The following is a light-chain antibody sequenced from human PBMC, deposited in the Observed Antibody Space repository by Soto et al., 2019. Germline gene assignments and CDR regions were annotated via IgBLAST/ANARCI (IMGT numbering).Light chain of an antibody. CDR3: QQYSAKWA. Sequence: DIQMTQSPSTLSTSVGYRFTITCRASQTIYTWLAWYQQKPGRAPKLLIYDASTLESWVPSRFSGSGSGTEFTLNISSLQPDDFATYYCQQYSAKWAFGQGTQ. V-gene: IGKV1-5*01. CDR1: QTIYTW. J-gene: IGKJ1*01. CDR2: DAS.